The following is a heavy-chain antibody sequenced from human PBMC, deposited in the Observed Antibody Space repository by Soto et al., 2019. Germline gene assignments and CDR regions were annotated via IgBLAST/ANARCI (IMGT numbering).Heavy chain of an antibody. CDR2: IYHSGST. D-gene: IGHD1-26*01. CDR1: GGSIGSGGYS. J-gene: IGHJ3*02. Sequence: SATLPLTCAVSGGSIGSGGYSWSWIRQPPGKGLEWIGYIYHSGSTYYNPSLKSRVTISGDRSKNQFSLKLSSVTAADTAVYYCARGVGATKTGGAFDIWGQGTMVTVSS. CDR3: ARGVGATKTGGAFDI. V-gene: IGHV4-30-2*01.